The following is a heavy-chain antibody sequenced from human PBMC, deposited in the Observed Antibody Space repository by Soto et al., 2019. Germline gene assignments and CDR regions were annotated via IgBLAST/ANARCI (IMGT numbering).Heavy chain of an antibody. CDR1: GGSISSSSYY. Sequence: SETLSLTCTVSGGSISSSSYYWGWIRQPPGKGLEWIGSIYYSGSTYYNPSLKSRVTISVDTSKNQFSLKLSSVTAADTAVYYCARSGYDYKGWFDPWGQGTLVTVSS. V-gene: IGHV4-39*01. CDR2: IYYSGST. J-gene: IGHJ5*02. D-gene: IGHD5-12*01. CDR3: ARSGYDYKGWFDP.